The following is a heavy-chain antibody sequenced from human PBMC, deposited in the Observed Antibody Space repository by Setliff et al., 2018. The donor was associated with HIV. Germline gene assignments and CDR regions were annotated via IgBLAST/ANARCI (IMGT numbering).Heavy chain of an antibody. J-gene: IGHJ6*03. V-gene: IGHV4-59*11. CDR1: GGSISGHY. CDR2: VYSRGTT. D-gene: IGHD6-19*01. CDR3: ARSGSGWAITTDYYLDV. Sequence: SETLSLTCSVSGGSISGHYWSWVRQPPGKGLEWIGYVYSRGTTNYNPSFKSRVSISLDTSNNQFSLKVRSVTAADTAVYYCARSGSGWAITTDYYLDVWGKGTTGT.